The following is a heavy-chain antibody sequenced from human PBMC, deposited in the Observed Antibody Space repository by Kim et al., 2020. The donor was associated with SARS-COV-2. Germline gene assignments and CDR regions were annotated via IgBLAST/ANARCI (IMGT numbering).Heavy chain of an antibody. J-gene: IGHJ4*02. V-gene: IGHV4-39*01. CDR2: T. D-gene: IGHD3-16*01. CDR3: ARRTEEGGYFDY. Sequence: TYSTPSLKSRLTMSVDTTRDQVSLRLSSVTAADTAIYYCARRTEEGGYFDYWGQGTLVTVSS.